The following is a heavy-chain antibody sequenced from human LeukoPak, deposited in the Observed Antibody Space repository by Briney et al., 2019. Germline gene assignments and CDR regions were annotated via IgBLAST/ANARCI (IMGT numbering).Heavy chain of an antibody. CDR1: VYTFTAYY. V-gene: IGHV1-2*06. Sequence: ASVKVSCKASVYTFTAYYMHWVRQAPGQRLEWMGRINPNSGGTKYAQKCQGAATMTRETTISTAYMELSRLRSDDTAVYYCARDRVYGYYYDSSGYSVYAFDIWGQGTMVTVSS. D-gene: IGHD3-22*01. CDR3: ARDRVYGYYYDSSGYSVYAFDI. J-gene: IGHJ3*02. CDR2: INPNSGGT.